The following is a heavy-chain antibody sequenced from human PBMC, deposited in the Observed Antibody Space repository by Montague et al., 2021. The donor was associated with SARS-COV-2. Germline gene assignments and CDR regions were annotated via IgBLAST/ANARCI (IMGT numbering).Heavy chain of an antibody. J-gene: IGHJ5*02. CDR2: INHSGST. CDR1: GGSFSGYY. Sequence: SETLSLTCAVYGGSFSGYYWSWIRQPPGKGLEWIGEINHSGSTNYNPSLKSRVTISVDTSKNQFSLKLSSVTAADTAVYYCARGPRITMIVVVITDRWFDHWGQGTLVTVSS. D-gene: IGHD3-22*01. V-gene: IGHV4-34*01. CDR3: ARGPRITMIVVVITDRWFDH.